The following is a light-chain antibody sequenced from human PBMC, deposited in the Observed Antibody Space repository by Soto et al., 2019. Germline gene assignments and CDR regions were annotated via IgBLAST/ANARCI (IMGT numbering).Light chain of an antibody. V-gene: IGKV2D-29*02. CDR3: MQSTQLPPT. Sequence: DVVMPQTPLSLSVAPGQPASISCKSSQSLLHITGETFLFWYLQKPGQSPQLLIYEVSTRVSGVPDRFSGSGSETDFTLEISRVETDDVGIYYCMQSTQLPPTFGQGTRLGI. J-gene: IGKJ5*01. CDR2: EVS. CDR1: QSLLHITGETF.